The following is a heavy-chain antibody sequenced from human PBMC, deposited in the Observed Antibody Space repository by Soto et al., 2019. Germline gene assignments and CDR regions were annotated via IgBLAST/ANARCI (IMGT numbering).Heavy chain of an antibody. J-gene: IGHJ4*02. CDR3: ARGPRNWGVDY. CDR2: MNPNSGNT. CDR1: GYTFTSYD. V-gene: IGHV1-8*01. Sequence: QVQLVQSGAEVKKPGASVKVSCKAAGYTFTSYDINWVRQATGQDFEWMGWMNPNSGNTAYAQKFQGRVTMTRDTPKSTAFMELSSLTSEDTAVYYCARGPRNWGVDYWGQGPLVTVSS. D-gene: IGHD7-27*01.